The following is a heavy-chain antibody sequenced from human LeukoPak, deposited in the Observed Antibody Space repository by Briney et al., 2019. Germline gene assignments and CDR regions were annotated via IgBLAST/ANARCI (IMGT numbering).Heavy chain of an antibody. V-gene: IGHV5-10-1*01. J-gene: IGHJ6*04. Sequence: GESLRISCKGSGYSFTSYWISWVRQMPGKGLEWMGRIDPSDSYTNYSPSFQGHVTISADKSVSTDYLQWSSLKASDTAMYYCARTPKGGYPSDVWGKGTTVTVSS. D-gene: IGHD5-18*01. CDR3: ARTPKGGYPSDV. CDR2: IDPSDSYT. CDR1: GYSFTSYW.